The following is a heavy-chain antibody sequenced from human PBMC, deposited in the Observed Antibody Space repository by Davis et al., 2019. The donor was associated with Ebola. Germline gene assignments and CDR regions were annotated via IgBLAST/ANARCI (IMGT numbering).Heavy chain of an antibody. CDR3: AREAPFRSSYYFDY. CDR1: VGIFSSYA. V-gene: IGHV1-69*13. J-gene: IGHJ4*02. D-gene: IGHD6-6*01. CDR2: IIPIFGTV. Sequence: AASVTVSCKASVGIFSSYAISWVRQAPGQGLEWMGGIIPIFGTVNYAQKFQGRVTITADESTSTAYMELSSLRSEDTAVYYCAREAPFRSSYYFDYWGQGTLVTVSS.